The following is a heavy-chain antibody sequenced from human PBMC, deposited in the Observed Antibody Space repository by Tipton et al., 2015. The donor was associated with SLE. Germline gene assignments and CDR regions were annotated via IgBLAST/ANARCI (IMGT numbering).Heavy chain of an antibody. D-gene: IGHD2-21*02. CDR2: IFYSGST. J-gene: IGHJ4*02. CDR1: GGSISSSYYY. V-gene: IGHV4-39*07. CDR3: ARRDTGFDY. Sequence: TLSLTCTVSGGSISSSYYYWGWIRQPPGKGLEWIGSIFYSGSTYYNPSLKSRVTISVDTSKNQFSLKLSSVTAADTAVYYCARRDTGFDYWGQGTLVTVSS.